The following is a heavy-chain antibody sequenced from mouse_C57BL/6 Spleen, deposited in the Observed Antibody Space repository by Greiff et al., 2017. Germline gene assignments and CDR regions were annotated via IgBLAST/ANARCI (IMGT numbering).Heavy chain of an antibody. J-gene: IGHJ2*01. CDR2: ISDGGSYT. D-gene: IGHD4-1*01. Sequence: EVMLVESGGGLVKPGGSLKLSCAASGFTFSSYAMSWVRQTPEERLEWVATISDGGSYTYYPDNVKGRFTISRDNAKNNLYLQMSHLKSEDTAMYYCARELTGTDYWGQGTTLTVSS. V-gene: IGHV5-4*01. CDR1: GFTFSSYA. CDR3: ARELTGTDY.